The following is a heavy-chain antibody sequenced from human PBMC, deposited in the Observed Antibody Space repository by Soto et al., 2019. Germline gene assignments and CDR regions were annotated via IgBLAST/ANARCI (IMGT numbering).Heavy chain of an antibody. V-gene: IGHV4-59*03. CDR1: GGSISSFH. J-gene: IGHJ4*02. D-gene: IGHD1-26*01. Sequence: SETLSLTCTVSGGSISSFHWSWIRQPPGKGLEWIGYVYYTGSTSYNPSFRSRVTISVDTSKNQFSLKLTSVTAADTAVYYCVRWVGHFDFWGQGTLVTVSS. CDR2: VYYTGST. CDR3: VRWVGHFDF.